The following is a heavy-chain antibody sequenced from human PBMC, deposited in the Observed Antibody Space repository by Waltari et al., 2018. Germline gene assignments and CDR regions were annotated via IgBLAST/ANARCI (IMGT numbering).Heavy chain of an antibody. CDR3: ARGTSSWYQTNNWFDP. CDR2: INPSSGGT. J-gene: IGHJ5*02. D-gene: IGHD6-13*01. CDR1: GYSFTTYY. Sequence: QVQLVQSGAEVKKPGASVKVSCKASGYSFTTYYLYWVRQAPGQGLEWMGWINPSSGGTKYAQKIQGRVTMTRDTSISTAYMELSSLRSDDTAVYYCARGTSSWYQTNNWFDPWGQGTLVTVSS. V-gene: IGHV1-2*02.